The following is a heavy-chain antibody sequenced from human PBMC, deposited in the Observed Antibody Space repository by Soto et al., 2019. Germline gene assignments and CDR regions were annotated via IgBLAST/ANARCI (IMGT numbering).Heavy chain of an antibody. D-gene: IGHD4-17*01. CDR2: ISYDGSNK. Sequence: TGGSLRLSCAASGFTFSSYGMHWVRQAPGKGLEWVAVISYDGSNKYYADSVKGRFTISRDNSKNTLYLQMNSLRAEDTAVYYCAKDEIDYGDYFDYWGQGTLVTVSS. CDR3: AKDEIDYGDYFDY. V-gene: IGHV3-30*18. J-gene: IGHJ4*02. CDR1: GFTFSSYG.